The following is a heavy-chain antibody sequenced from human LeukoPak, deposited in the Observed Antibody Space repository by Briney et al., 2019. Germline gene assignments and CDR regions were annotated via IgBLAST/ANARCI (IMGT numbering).Heavy chain of an antibody. V-gene: IGHV4-59*01. CDR3: ARGVYGPFDY. CDR2: IYYSGST. Sequence: TSETLSLTCTVSGGSISSYYWSWIRRPPGKGLEWIGYIYYSGSTNYNPSLKSRVTISVDTSKNQFSLKLSSVTAADTAVYYCARGVYGPFDYWGQGTLVTVSS. D-gene: IGHD6-13*01. J-gene: IGHJ4*02. CDR1: GGSISSYY.